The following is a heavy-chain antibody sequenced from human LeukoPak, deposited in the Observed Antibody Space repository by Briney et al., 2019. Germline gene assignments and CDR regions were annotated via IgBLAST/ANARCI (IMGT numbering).Heavy chain of an antibody. CDR2: ISTSNSYI. J-gene: IGHJ5*02. D-gene: IGHD3-16*01. CDR3: ARDGGPQVSLPLDL. CDR1: GFSFSSYT. Sequence: PGGSLRLSCAASGFSFSSYTMNWVRQAPGKGLEWVSSISTSNSYIYYVDSVQGRFTVSRDNAKNSLYLQMNSLRAEDTAVYYCARDGGPQVSLPLDLWGQGTLVTVSS. V-gene: IGHV3-21*01.